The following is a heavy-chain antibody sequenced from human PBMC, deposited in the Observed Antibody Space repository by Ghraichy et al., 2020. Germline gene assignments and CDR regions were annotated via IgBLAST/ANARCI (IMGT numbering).Heavy chain of an antibody. CDR3: AKDGGGEGSLDY. CDR2: IRYDGSNK. Sequence: GGSLRLTCAASGFTFSSYGMHWVRQAPGKGLEWVAFIRYDGSNKYYTDSVKGRFTISRDSSKNTLYLQMNSLRAEDTAVYYCAKDGGGEGSLDYWGQGTLVTVSS. CDR1: GFTFSSYG. D-gene: IGHD3-10*01. V-gene: IGHV3-30*02. J-gene: IGHJ4*02.